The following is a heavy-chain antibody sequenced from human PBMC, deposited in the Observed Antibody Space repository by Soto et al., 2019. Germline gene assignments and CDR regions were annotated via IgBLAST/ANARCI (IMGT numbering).Heavy chain of an antibody. CDR2: ISGGGDST. CDR3: AKGRGGSGSLTPRVDF. J-gene: IGHJ4*02. CDR1: GFTFNNYA. V-gene: IGHV3-23*01. Sequence: EVQLLESGGGLVQPGGSLRLSCAASGFTFNNYAMTWVRQAPGKGLEWVSVISGGGDSTSSADSVKGQVTVSRDGSKNTLYLQMSSLRAEDTALCYCAKGRGGSGSLTPRVDFWGQGTLVTVSS. D-gene: IGHD3-10*01.